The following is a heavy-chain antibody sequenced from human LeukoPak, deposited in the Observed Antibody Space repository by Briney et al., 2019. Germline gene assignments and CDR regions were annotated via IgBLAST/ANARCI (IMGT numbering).Heavy chain of an antibody. Sequence: PGGSLRLSCAASGFTFNNYAMSWVRQAPGKGLEWVSGIGGGDTHYADSVKGRFTISRDDSKNTLYLQMNSLRAEDTAVYYCAKSTGTEQVYFDYWGQGTLVTVSS. CDR1: GFTFNNYA. CDR3: AKSTGTEQVYFDY. V-gene: IGHV3-23*01. CDR2: IGGGDT. J-gene: IGHJ4*02. D-gene: IGHD1-1*01.